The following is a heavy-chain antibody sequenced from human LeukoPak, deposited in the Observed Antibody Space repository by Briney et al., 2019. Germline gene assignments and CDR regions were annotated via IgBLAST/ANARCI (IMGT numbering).Heavy chain of an antibody. CDR3: AKEREQWLVLGVVVY. Sequence: GGSLTLSCAASGFTFSTYAMSWVRQAPGKGLEWVSGISASGGTTYYADSVKGRFTISRDNSKNTLYLQMNSLRGEDTAVYYCAKEREQWLVLGVVVYWGQGTLVTVSP. D-gene: IGHD6-19*01. V-gene: IGHV3-23*01. J-gene: IGHJ4*02. CDR1: GFTFSTYA. CDR2: ISASGGTT.